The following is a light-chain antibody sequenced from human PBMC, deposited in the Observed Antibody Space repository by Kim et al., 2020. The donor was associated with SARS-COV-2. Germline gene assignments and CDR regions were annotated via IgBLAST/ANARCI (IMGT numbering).Light chain of an antibody. CDR3: QVWDSSSDHVV. CDR2: YDN. J-gene: IGLJ2*01. Sequence: SYELTQPPSVSVAPGKTARITCGGNNVGTKSVHWYQQKPGQAPVLVIYYDNDRPSGIPERFSGSNSGNTATLIISRVEAGDEADYYCQVWDSSSDHVVFGGGTQLTVL. V-gene: IGLV3-21*04. CDR1: NVGTKS.